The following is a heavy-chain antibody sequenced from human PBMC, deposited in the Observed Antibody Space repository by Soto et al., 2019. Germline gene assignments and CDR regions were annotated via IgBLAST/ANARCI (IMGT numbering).Heavy chain of an antibody. J-gene: IGHJ4*02. V-gene: IGHV3-33*01. CDR3: AREGYSGYFFDY. CDR2: IWHDGSNK. D-gene: IGHD5-12*01. CDR1: GFSFNTYG. Sequence: QVLLVESGGGVVQPGRSLRLSCVASGFSFNTYGMHWVRQPPGKGLEWVAGIWHDGSNKYYADSVQGRVTISRDNSENTLYLQVNSLRAEDTAEYFCAREGYSGYFFDYWGQGTLVSVSS.